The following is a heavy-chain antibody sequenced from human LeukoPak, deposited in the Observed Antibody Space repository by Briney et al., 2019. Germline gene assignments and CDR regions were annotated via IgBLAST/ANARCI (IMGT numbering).Heavy chain of an antibody. J-gene: IGHJ3*02. D-gene: IGHD3-10*01. CDR1: GGSFSGYY. CDR3: AREWGHHYGSGSYKYGAFDI. CDR2: INHSGST. V-gene: IGHV4-34*01. Sequence: TSETLSLTCAVYGGSFSGYYWSWIHQSPGKGLEWIGEINHSGSTNYNPSLKSRVTISVDTSKNQFSLKLSSVTAADTAVYYCAREWGHHYGSGSYKYGAFDIWGQGTMVTVSS.